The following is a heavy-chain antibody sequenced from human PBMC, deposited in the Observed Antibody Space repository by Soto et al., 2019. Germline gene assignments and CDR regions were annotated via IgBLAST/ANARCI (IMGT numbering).Heavy chain of an antibody. J-gene: IGHJ2*01. D-gene: IGHD2-15*01. Sequence: QVQLVQSGAEVREPGASVKVSCKASGYTFTNYGITWVRQAPGQGLEWMAWISTYNGNTNYAQKLQDRVTMTTDTSPSTAYMELRSLRSDDTAVYYCATVSVEGGYFDLWGRGTLVTVSS. CDR3: ATVSVEGGYFDL. CDR2: ISTYNGNT. V-gene: IGHV1-18*01. CDR1: GYTFTNYG.